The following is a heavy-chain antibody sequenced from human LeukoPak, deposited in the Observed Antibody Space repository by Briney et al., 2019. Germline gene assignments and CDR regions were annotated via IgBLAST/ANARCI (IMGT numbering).Heavy chain of an antibody. J-gene: IGHJ5*02. V-gene: IGHV3-20*04. CDR2: INWNGGST. D-gene: IGHD3-3*01. CDR1: GFTFDDYG. Sequence: GRSLRLSCAASGFTFDDYGMSWVRQAPGKGLEWVSGINWNGGSTGYADSVKGRFTISRDNAKNSLYLQMNSLRAEDTALYYCARDLYEFWSGHPHIHWFDPWGDGDLVTASS. CDR3: ARDLYEFWSGHPHIHWFDP.